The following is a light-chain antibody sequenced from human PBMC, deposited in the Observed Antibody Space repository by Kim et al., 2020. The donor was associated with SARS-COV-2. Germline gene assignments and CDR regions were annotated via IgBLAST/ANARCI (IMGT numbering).Light chain of an antibody. Sequence: SPGERVTLSCRASQSVRNNLAWYQQRPGQAPRLLRYGASTRATDIPARFSGSGSGTEFTLTIRSLQSEDLAVYYCQQYNDWPLISFGGGTKVDIK. CDR1: QSVRNN. V-gene: IGKV3-15*01. CDR2: GAS. CDR3: QQYNDWPLIS. J-gene: IGKJ4*01.